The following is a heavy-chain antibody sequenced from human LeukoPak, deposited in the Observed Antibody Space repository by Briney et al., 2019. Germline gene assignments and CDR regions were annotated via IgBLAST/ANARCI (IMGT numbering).Heavy chain of an antibody. Sequence: PSQTLSLTCTVSGGSISSGGYYWSWIRQHPGKGLEWIGYISYSGNTYYNPSLKTRLTISIDTSKNQFCLNVSSVTAADTAVYYCARVKNRIAAAGTGWFDPWGQGTLVTVSS. J-gene: IGHJ5*02. CDR1: GGSISSGGYY. CDR2: ISYSGNT. D-gene: IGHD6-13*01. CDR3: ARVKNRIAAAGTGWFDP. V-gene: IGHV4-31*03.